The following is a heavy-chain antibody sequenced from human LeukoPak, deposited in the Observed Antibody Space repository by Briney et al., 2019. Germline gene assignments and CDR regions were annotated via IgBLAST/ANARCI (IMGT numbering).Heavy chain of an antibody. CDR2: INPNSGGT. D-gene: IGHD5-12*01. CDR1: GYTFTSYG. CDR3: ARSNSDSGYDKYYFDY. J-gene: IGHJ4*02. V-gene: IGHV1-2*02. Sequence: ASVKVSCKASGYTFTSYGISWVRQAPGQGLEWMGWINPNSGGTNYAQKFQGRVTMTRDTSISTAYMELSRLRSDDTAVYYCARSNSDSGYDKYYFDYWGQGTLVTVSS.